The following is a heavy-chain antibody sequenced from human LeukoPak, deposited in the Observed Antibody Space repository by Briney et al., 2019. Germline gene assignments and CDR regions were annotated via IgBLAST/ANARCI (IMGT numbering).Heavy chain of an antibody. CDR3: ARSIAARRINWFDP. V-gene: IGHV4-39*02. J-gene: IGHJ5*02. Sequence: SETLSLTCTVSGGSISSDSYYWGWIRQPPGKGLEYVGSIYYSGSTYYNPSLEGRVTMSVDTSKNHFSLKLSSMTAADTAVYYCARSIAARRINWFDPWGQGTLVTVSS. CDR2: IYYSGST. D-gene: IGHD6-6*01. CDR1: GGSISSDSYY.